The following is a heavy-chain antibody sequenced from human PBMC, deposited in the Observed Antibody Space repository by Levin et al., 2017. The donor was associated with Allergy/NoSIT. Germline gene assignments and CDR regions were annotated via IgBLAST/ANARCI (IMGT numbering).Heavy chain of an antibody. V-gene: IGHV1-2*02. J-gene: IGHJ4*02. CDR1: GYTFTGYY. Sequence: GESLKISCKASGYTFTGYYMHWVRQAPGQGLEWMGWINPNSGGTNYAQKFQGRVTMTRDTSISTAYMELSRLRSDDTAVYYCARDLCSSTSCQRKLRYFDYWGQGTLVTVSS. CDR2: INPNSGGT. CDR3: ARDLCSSTSCQRKLRYFDY. D-gene: IGHD2-2*01.